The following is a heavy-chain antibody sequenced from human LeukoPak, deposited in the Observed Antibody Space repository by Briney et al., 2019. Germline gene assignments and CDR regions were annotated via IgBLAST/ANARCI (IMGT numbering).Heavy chain of an antibody. CDR2: INTNTGNP. D-gene: IGHD6-19*01. J-gene: IGHJ4*02. CDR1: GYTFTSYA. Sequence: ASGKVSCKASGYTFTSYAINWVRRAPGQGLGWRRWINTNTGNPTYAQGFTGRCVFSLYTAVSTPYLQISRLKAEDTDVYYCAREDWAGYSSGWYPYYFDYWGQGTLVTVSS. CDR3: AREDWAGYSSGWYPYYFDY. V-gene: IGHV7-4-1*02.